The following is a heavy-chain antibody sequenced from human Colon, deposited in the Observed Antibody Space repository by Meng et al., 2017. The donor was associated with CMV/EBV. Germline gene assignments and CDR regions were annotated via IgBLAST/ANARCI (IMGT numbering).Heavy chain of an antibody. CDR3: AREGNSWELGDYFDY. CDR2: ISYDGSNK. CDR1: GFTFSSYA. D-gene: IGHD1-26*01. Sequence: GGSLRLSCAASGFTFSSYAMHWVRQAPGKGLEWVAVISYDGSNKYYADSVKGRFTISRDNSKNTLYLQMNSLRAEDTAVYYCAREGNSWELGDYFDYWGQGTLVTVSS. J-gene: IGHJ4*02. V-gene: IGHV3-30-3*01.